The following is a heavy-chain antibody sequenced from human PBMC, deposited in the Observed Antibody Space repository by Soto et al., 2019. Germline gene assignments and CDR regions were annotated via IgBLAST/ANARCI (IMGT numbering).Heavy chain of an antibody. CDR1: GYTFTSYG. CDR3: ARDLRASSSWYGVKFYFDY. D-gene: IGHD6-13*01. J-gene: IGHJ4*02. CDR2: ISAYNGNT. V-gene: IGHV1-18*01. Sequence: ASVKVSCKASGYTFTSYGISWVRQAPGQGLEWMGWISAYNGNTSYAQKFQGRVTMTRDTSTSTVYMELSSLRSEDTAVYYCARDLRASSSWYGVKFYFDYWGQGTLVTVSS.